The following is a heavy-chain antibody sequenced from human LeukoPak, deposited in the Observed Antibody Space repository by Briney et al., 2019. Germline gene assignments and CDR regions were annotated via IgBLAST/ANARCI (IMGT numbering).Heavy chain of an antibody. CDR1: GFTFDDYA. V-gene: IGHV3-43*02. Sequence: GGSLRLSCAASGFTFDDYAMHWVRQAPGKGLELVSLISGDGGSTYYADSVKGRFTISRDNSKNSLYLQMNSPRTEDTALYYCAKAPSITMVRGVLPPIDYWGQGTLVTVSS. J-gene: IGHJ4*02. CDR3: AKAPSITMVRGVLPPIDY. CDR2: ISGDGGST. D-gene: IGHD3-10*01.